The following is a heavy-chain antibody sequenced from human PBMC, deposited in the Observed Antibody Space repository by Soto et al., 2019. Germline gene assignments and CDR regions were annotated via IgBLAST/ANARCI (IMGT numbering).Heavy chain of an antibody. V-gene: IGHV1-69*01. D-gene: IGHD1-26*01. CDR2: IIPIFVTA. J-gene: IGHJ4*02. Sequence: QVQLVQSGAEVKKPASSVKVSCKASGVTFSSYAISWVRQAPGQGLEWMVGIIPIFVTANYAQKFQGRVTITADESTSTAYMELSSLRSEDTAVYYCASQWELTFDYWGQGTLVTVSS. CDR3: ASQWELTFDY. CDR1: GVTFSSYA.